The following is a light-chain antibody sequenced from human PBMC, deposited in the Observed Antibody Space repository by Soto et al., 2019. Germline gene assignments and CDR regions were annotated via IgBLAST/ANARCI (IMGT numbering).Light chain of an antibody. Sequence: QSALTQPASVSGSPGQSITISCTGTSSDFGAYNYVSWYQQHPGKAPKLMIYEVSNRPSGVSSRFSGSKSGNTASLTISGLQTEDEADYYCSSYTAYTTLWVFGGGTKLTVL. CDR1: SSDFGAYNY. CDR3: SSYTAYTTLWV. CDR2: EVS. J-gene: IGLJ3*02. V-gene: IGLV2-14*01.